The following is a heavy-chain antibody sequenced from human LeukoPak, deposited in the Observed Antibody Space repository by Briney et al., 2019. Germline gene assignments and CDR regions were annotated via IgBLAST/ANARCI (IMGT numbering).Heavy chain of an antibody. CDR2: ISAHSGDT. J-gene: IGHJ4*02. Sequence: ASVKVSCNTSGYTFSTYGITWVRQAPGQGFQWMGWISAHSGDTKYAENFQGRISLTTDTSATTAYMELRSLTSDDTAVYYCARDLSSGGWTLEFDYWGQGSLVTVAS. D-gene: IGHD4-23*01. CDR3: ARDLSSGGWTLEFDY. V-gene: IGHV1-18*01. CDR1: GYTFSTYG.